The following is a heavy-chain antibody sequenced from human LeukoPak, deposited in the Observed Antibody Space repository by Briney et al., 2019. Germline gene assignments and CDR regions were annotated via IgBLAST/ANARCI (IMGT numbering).Heavy chain of an antibody. CDR2: INHSGST. Sequence: SDTPSLTCAVYGGSFSGYYWSWIRQPPGKGLEWIGEINHSGSTNYNPSLKSRVTISVDTSKNQFSLKLSSVTAADTAVYYCARGGPRGIVVVPAAYFDYWGQGTLVTVSS. CDR3: ARGGPRGIVVVPAAYFDY. CDR1: GGSFSGYY. D-gene: IGHD2-2*01. J-gene: IGHJ4*02. V-gene: IGHV4-34*01.